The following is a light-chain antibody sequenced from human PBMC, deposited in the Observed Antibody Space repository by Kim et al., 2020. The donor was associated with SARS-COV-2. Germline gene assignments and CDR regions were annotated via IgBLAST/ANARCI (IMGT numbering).Light chain of an antibody. CDR1: QGGSSN. J-gene: IGKJ1*01. CDR3: QHYNNWLRT. CDR2: GAS. Sequence: SRGERATLSGRARQGGSSNVAWYQKKRGQAPRRLIYGASTRATGIPARCSGSGSGKEFTLTISSLQSEDFAVYYCQHYNNWLRTFGQGTKVDIK. V-gene: IGKV3-15*01.